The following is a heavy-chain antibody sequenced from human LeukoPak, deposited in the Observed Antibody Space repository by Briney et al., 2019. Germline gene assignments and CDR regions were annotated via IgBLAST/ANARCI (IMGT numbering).Heavy chain of an antibody. CDR1: GYTFTGYY. V-gene: IGHV1-2*02. CDR2: INPNSRDT. J-gene: IGHJ4*02. CDR3: ARTFVVYCSGGSCSSASHFDY. Sequence: ASVKVSCKASGYTFTGYYMHWVQQAPGHGLEWMGWINPNSRDTNYAQKFQGRVTMTRDTSISTAYMELSRLRSDDTAVYYCARTFVVYCSGGSCSSASHFDYWGQGTLVTVSS. D-gene: IGHD2-15*01.